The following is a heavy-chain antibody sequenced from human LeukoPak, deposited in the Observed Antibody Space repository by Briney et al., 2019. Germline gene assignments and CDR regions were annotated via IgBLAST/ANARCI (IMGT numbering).Heavy chain of an antibody. V-gene: IGHV3-9*01. CDR2: ISWNSGSI. CDR1: GFTFDDYA. D-gene: IGHD3-16*01. J-gene: IGHJ4*02. Sequence: PGGSLRLSCAASGFTFDDYAMHWVRQAPGMGLEWVSGISWNSGSIGYADSVKGRFTISRDNAKNSLYLQMNSLRAEDTALYYCAKDRLATYYDYVWGRGQAPGTLDYWGQGTLVTVSS. CDR3: AKDRLATYYDYVWGRGQAPGTLDY.